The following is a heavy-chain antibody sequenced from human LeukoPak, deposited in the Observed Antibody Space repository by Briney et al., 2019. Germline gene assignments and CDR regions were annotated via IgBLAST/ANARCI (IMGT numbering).Heavy chain of an antibody. CDR2: IRYDGTNK. CDR3: AKVVDNLDH. CDR1: GFTFSSYG. V-gene: IGHV3-30*02. D-gene: IGHD2-15*01. J-gene: IGHJ4*02. Sequence: PGGSLRLSCASSGFTFSSYGMHWVRQAPGKGLKWVAFIRYDGTNKYYADSVKGRFTISRDNSKNTLYLQMNSLRAEDTAVYYCAKVVDNLDHWGQGTLVIVSS.